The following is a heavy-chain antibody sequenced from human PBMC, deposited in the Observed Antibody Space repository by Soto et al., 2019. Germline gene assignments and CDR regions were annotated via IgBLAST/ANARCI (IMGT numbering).Heavy chain of an antibody. V-gene: IGHV3-23*01. D-gene: IGHD3-22*01. CDR1: GFTLSSYA. J-gene: IGHJ4*02. Sequence: PXGSLRLSCAAAGFTLSSYAMSWVRQAPGKGLEWVSAISGSGGSTYYADSVKGRFTISRDNSKNTLYLQMNSLRAEDTAVYYCAKDHMIVVVTPFDYWGQGTLVTVSS. CDR3: AKDHMIVVVTPFDY. CDR2: ISGSGGST.